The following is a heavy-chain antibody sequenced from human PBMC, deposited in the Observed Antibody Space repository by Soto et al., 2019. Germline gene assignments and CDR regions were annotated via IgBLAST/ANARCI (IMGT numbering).Heavy chain of an antibody. CDR2: IRSKANNYAT. CDR3: ARHALQHCVGDCYLLPYFNL. D-gene: IGHD2-21*02. Sequence: EVQLVESGGGLVQPGGSLKLSCAASGFTFSGSAMHWVRQASGKGLEWVGRIRSKANNYATVYAASVKGRFTISRDDSQNTAHLQMNRRKTEDRAVYYCARHALQHCVGDCYLLPYFNLWGRGTLVTGSS. J-gene: IGHJ2*01. CDR1: GFTFSGSA. V-gene: IGHV3-73*02.